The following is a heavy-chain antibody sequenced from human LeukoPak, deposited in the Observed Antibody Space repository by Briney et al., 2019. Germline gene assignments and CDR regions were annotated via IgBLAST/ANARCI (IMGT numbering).Heavy chain of an antibody. CDR3: AKVRWELLLGY. J-gene: IGHJ4*02. Sequence: GGPLRLSCAASGFTFSSYAMSWVRQAPGKGLEWVSAISGSGGSTYYADSVKGRFTISRDNSKNTLYLQMNSLRAEDTAVYYCAKVRWELLLGYWGQGTLVTVSS. D-gene: IGHD1-26*01. V-gene: IGHV3-23*01. CDR1: GFTFSSYA. CDR2: ISGSGGST.